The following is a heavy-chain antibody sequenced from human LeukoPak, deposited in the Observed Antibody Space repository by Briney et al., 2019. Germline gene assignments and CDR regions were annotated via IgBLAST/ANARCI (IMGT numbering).Heavy chain of an antibody. D-gene: IGHD3-10*01. V-gene: IGHV3-49*04. Sequence: GGSLRLSCTASGFTFGDYAMSWVRQAPGKGLEWVGFIRSKAYGGTTEYAASVKGRFTISRDDSKSIAYLQMNSLKTEDTAVYYCTRGGYYGSGLEYYFDYWGQGTLVTVSS. CDR1: GFTFGDYA. J-gene: IGHJ4*02. CDR2: IRSKAYGGTT. CDR3: TRGGYYGSGLEYYFDY.